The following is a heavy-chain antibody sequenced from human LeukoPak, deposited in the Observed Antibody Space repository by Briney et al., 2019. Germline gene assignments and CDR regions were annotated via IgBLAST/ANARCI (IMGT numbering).Heavy chain of an antibody. CDR2: INPNSGGT. V-gene: IGHV1-2*02. Sequence: ASVKVSFKASGYTFTGYYMHWVRQAPGQGLEWMGWINPNSGGTNYAQKFQGRVTMTRDTSISTAYMELSRLRSDDTAVYYCATLGYCSSTSCYTGGGYWGQGTLVTVSS. J-gene: IGHJ4*02. D-gene: IGHD2-2*02. CDR1: GYTFTGYY. CDR3: ATLGYCSSTSCYTGGGY.